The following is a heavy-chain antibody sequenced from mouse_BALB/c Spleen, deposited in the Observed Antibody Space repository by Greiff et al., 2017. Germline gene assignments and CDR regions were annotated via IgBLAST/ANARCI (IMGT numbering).Heavy chain of an antibody. J-gene: IGHJ4*01. CDR3: ARHVYYDYDGAMDY. CDR1: GFSLTSYG. CDR2: IWSDGSK. Sequence: QVQLKESGPDLVAPSQSLSITCTVSGFSLTSYGVHWVRQPPGKGLEWLVEIWSDGSKTYNTALNTRLSISKDNSKSQVFLKMNSLQTDDTAMYYCARHVYYDYDGAMDYWGQGTSVTVSS. V-gene: IGHV2-6-2*01. D-gene: IGHD2-4*01.